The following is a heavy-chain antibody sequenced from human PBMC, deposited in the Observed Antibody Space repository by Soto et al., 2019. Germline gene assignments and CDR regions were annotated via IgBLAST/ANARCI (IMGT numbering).Heavy chain of an antibody. J-gene: IGHJ6*03. Sequence: ASVKVSCKASGGTFSSYAINWVRQAPGQGLEWMGRIVPMFGIPNFAPKFQGRVTMTADRSTTTAYMELSSLRSEDTVVYYCASGPYTSSSGGYYYYMDVWGKGTTVTSP. CDR1: GGTFSSYA. CDR3: ASGPYTSSSGGYYYYMDV. CDR2: IVPMFGIP. D-gene: IGHD6-6*01. V-gene: IGHV1-69*04.